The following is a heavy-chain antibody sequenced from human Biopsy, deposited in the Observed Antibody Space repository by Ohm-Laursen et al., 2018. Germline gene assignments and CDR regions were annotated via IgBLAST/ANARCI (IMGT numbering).Heavy chain of an antibody. Sequence: GSLRLSCAAPRFTFSDYFMSWIRQAPGKGLEWVSYISSSGITAHYADSVKGRFTISRDNAKNSLYLQMNSLRAEDTAIYYCARSGWNFEFDSWGKGPLVAVSS. CDR2: ISSSGITA. CDR1: RFTFSDYF. J-gene: IGHJ4*02. CDR3: ARSGWNFEFDS. V-gene: IGHV3-11*01. D-gene: IGHD3-3*01.